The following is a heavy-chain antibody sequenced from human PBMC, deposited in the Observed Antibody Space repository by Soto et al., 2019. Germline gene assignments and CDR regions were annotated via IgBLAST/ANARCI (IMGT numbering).Heavy chain of an antibody. D-gene: IGHD6-25*01. J-gene: IGHJ4*02. Sequence: QVQLRESGPGLVEASGTLSLTCEVSTGSISSGNWWSWVRQPPVKGLEWIGEIYYTGATNYNPSRKSLLTMTIDKSKDHFSLSLRSASAAETAVYYCARVFSCGSGWMYYFNLWGQGTLVSVSS. CDR1: TGSISSGNW. V-gene: IGHV4-4*02. CDR2: IYYTGAT. CDR3: ARVFSCGSGWMYYFNL.